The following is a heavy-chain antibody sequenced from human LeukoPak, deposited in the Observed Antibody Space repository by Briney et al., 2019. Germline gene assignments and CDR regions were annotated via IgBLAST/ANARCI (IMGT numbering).Heavy chain of an antibody. V-gene: IGHV3-30*02. D-gene: IGHD6-19*01. CDR3: ATLPGSSGLREVDY. Sequence: PGGSLRFSCAASGFTFSSYGMHWVRQAPGKGLEWGAFIRYDGSNKYYADSVKGRFTISRDNSKNTLYLQMNSLRAEDTAVYYCATLPGSSGLREVDYWGQGTLVTVSS. J-gene: IGHJ4*02. CDR2: IRYDGSNK. CDR1: GFTFSSYG.